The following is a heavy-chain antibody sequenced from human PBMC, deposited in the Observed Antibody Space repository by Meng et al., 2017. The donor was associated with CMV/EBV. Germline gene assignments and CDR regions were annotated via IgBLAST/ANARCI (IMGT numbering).Heavy chain of an antibody. V-gene: IGHV1-69*05. CDR2: IIPIFGTA. CDR1: GGTFSSYA. J-gene: IGHJ5*02. D-gene: IGHD2-2*01. CDR3: ARDRYQLLVSVGRFNWFDP. Sequence: SVKVSCKASGGTFSSYAISWVRQAPGQGLEWMGGIIPIFGTANYAQKFQGRVTITTDESTSTAYMEQSSLRSEDTAVYYCARDRYQLLVSVGRFNWFDPWGQGTLVTVSS.